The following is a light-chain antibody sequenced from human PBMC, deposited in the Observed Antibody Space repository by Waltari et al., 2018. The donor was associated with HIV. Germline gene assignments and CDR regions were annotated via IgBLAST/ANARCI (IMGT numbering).Light chain of an antibody. CDR2: EVS. CDR1: SSDVATYKL. J-gene: IGLJ2*01. V-gene: IGLV2-23*02. Sequence: QSALTQPASVSGSPGQSITISCTRTSSDVATYKLVSWYQQHPGKAPKLMIYEVSKRPSGVSDRFSASKSGDTASRTISGLQAEDEADYYCCSYVSNVIFGGGTKLTVL. CDR3: CSYVSNVI.